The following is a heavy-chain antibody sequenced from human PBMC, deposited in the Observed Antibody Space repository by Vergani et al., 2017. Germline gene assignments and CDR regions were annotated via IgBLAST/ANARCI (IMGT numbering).Heavy chain of an antibody. CDR3: ARTALDYYYDSSGFFDY. Sequence: QVQLVQSGAEVKKPGSSVKVSCKASGGTFSNFAINWVRQAPGQGLEWMGGIIPMFGTTNYAQKFQGRVTFTADESTSTAHIELSSLRSEDTAVYYCARTALDYYYDSSGFFDYWGQGTLVTVSS. CDR2: IIPMFGTT. D-gene: IGHD3-22*01. CDR1: GGTFSNFA. J-gene: IGHJ4*02. V-gene: IGHV1-69*01.